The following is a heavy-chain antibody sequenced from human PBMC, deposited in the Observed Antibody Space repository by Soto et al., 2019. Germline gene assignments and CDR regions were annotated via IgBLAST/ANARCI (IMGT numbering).Heavy chain of an antibody. CDR2: MYYSVST. Sequence: SETLSLTCTVSGGTISNYYWSWIRQPPGKGLEWMGYMYYSVSTKYNPSLKSRVTISVGTSKNQFFLKVNSVTAADTAVYYCTRVGGYYGDYPNLDYWGQGTLVTVSS. V-gene: IGHV4-59*01. D-gene: IGHD4-17*01. J-gene: IGHJ4*02. CDR3: TRVGGYYGDYPNLDY. CDR1: GGTISNYY.